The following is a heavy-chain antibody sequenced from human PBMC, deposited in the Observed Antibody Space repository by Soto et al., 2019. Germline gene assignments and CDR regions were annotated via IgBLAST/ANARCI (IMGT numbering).Heavy chain of an antibody. D-gene: IGHD7-27*01. CDR3: AKDLLGPGRAYGMDV. CDR2: ISYDGSNK. CDR1: GFTFSSYG. J-gene: IGHJ6*02. V-gene: IGHV3-30*18. Sequence: QVQLVESGGGVVQPGRSLRLYWAASGFTFSSYGMHWVRQAPGKGLEWVAVISYDGSNKYYADSVKGRFTISRDNSKNTLYLQMNSLRAEDTAVYYCAKDLLGPGRAYGMDVWGQGTTVTVSS.